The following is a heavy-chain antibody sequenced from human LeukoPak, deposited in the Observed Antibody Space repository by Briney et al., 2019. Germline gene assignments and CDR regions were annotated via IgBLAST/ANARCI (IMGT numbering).Heavy chain of an antibody. D-gene: IGHD3-22*01. CDR3: ARDQDGGYYDSSGYPN. CDR1: GGSISSGDYY. J-gene: IGHJ4*02. CDR2: IYYSGST. V-gene: IGHV4-30-4*01. Sequence: SQTLSLTCTVSGGSISSGDYYWSWIRQPPGKGLEWIGYIYYSGSTYYNPSLKSRVTISVDTSKNQFSLKLSSVTAADTAVYYCARDQDGGYYDSSGYPNWGQGTLVTVSS.